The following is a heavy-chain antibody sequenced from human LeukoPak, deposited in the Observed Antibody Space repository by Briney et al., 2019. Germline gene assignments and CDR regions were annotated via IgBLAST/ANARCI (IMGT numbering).Heavy chain of an antibody. V-gene: IGHV3-30*02. J-gene: IGHJ6*03. Sequence: GGSLRLSCAASGFTFSSYSMNWVRQAPGKGLEWVAFIRYDGSNKYYADFVKGRFTISRDNYKNTLYLQMNSLRAEETAVYYCAKDLGSFAGYGSGSYYTPRGMDVWGKGTTVTISS. CDR3: AKDLGSFAGYGSGSYYTPRGMDV. CDR2: IRYDGSNK. D-gene: IGHD3-10*01. CDR1: GFTFSSYS.